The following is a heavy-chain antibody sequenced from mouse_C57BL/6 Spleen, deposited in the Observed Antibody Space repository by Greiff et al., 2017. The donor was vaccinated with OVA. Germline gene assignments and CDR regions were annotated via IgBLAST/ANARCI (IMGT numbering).Heavy chain of an antibody. CDR1: GYTFTDYY. CDR2: IFPGSGST. Sequence: VQLQQSGPELVKPGASVKISCKASGYTFTDYYINWVKQRPGQGLEWIGWIFPGSGSTYYNEKFKGKATLTVDKSSSTAYMLLSSLTSEDSAVYFCAREDWGGSSLRDYWGQGTTLTVSS. V-gene: IGHV1-75*01. J-gene: IGHJ2*01. D-gene: IGHD1-1*01. CDR3: AREDWGGSSLRDY.